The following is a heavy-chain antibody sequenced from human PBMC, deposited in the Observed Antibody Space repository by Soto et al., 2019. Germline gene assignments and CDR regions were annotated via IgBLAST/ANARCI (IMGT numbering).Heavy chain of an antibody. CDR3: AGGGSYYDSSGYYFWWYFEL. Sequence: SETLSLTCAVSGGSISSGGYSWSWIRQPPGKGLEWIGYIYHSGSTYYIPSLKSRVTISVDRSKNQSSLKLSSVTAADTAVYYCAGGGSYYDSSGYYFWWYFELWGRGTLITVSS. V-gene: IGHV4-30-2*01. CDR1: GGSISSGGYS. D-gene: IGHD3-22*01. CDR2: IYHSGST. J-gene: IGHJ2*01.